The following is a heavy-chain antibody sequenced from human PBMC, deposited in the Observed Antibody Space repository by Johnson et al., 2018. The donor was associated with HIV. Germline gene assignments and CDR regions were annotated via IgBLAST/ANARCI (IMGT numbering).Heavy chain of an antibody. CDR2: IYRGGSS. CDR1: GFTVSSSY. Sequence: AYSGGGLVQPGGSLRLSCVVSGFTVSSSYLTWVRQAPGKGLEWVSLIYRGGSSYYADSEKGRFTISRDNSKNTLYVQMNSLRTEDTAVYYCTRGRSSGWYGTAFDIWGQGTMVTVSS. J-gene: IGHJ3*02. CDR3: TRGRSSGWYGTAFDI. V-gene: IGHV3-66*01. D-gene: IGHD6-19*01.